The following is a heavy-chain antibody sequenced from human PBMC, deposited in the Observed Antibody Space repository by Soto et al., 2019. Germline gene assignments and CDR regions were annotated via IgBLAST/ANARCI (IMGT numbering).Heavy chain of an antibody. CDR1: GFTFSTYG. V-gene: IGHV3-30*18. Sequence: GGSLRLSCAASGFTFSTYGMQWVRQAPGKGLEWVAVISYDGYLKYYVDAVKGRFTVARDNSKNTLFLEMNSLRVEDTAVYFCAKDFKVSGSHYGTLNYYYGMDVWGQGTTVTVSS. CDR3: AKDFKVSGSHYGTLNYYYGMDV. CDR2: ISYDGYLK. D-gene: IGHD3-10*01. J-gene: IGHJ6*02.